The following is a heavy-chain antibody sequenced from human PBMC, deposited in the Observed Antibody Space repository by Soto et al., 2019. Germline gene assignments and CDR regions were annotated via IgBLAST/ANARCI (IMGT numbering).Heavy chain of an antibody. CDR2: INQDGSEK. Sequence: EVQLVQSGGGLVQPGGSLRLSCAASGFTSSGYWMTWVRQAPGKGLGWVANINQDGSEKYYVDSVKGRFTISRDTAKDSLYLQMNSLRAEDTAIYYCARDYSNPRGRFDPWGQGTLVTVSS. CDR1: GFTSSGYW. CDR3: ARDYSNPRGRFDP. D-gene: IGHD4-4*01. V-gene: IGHV3-7*01. J-gene: IGHJ5*02.